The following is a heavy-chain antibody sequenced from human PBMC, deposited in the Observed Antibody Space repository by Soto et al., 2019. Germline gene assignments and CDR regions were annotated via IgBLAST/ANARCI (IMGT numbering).Heavy chain of an antibody. CDR3: AKRPVRWEHNVVVSATPYWYFDL. CDR2: ISGSGGST. CDR1: GFTFSSYA. J-gene: IGHJ2*01. Sequence: EVQLLESGGGLVQPGGSLRLSCAASGFTFSSYAMSWVRQAPGKGLEWVSAISGSGGSTYYADSVKGRFTISRDNSKNTLYLKMNSLRAEDTAVYYCAKRPVRWEHNVVVSATPYWYFDLWGRGTLVTVSS. V-gene: IGHV3-23*01. D-gene: IGHD2-21*02.